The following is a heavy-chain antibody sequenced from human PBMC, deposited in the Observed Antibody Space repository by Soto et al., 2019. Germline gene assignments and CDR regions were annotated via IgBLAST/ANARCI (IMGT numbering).Heavy chain of an antibody. D-gene: IGHD1-1*01. Sequence: AGGSLRLSCVASGFTFSNFSMAWVRQAPGEGLEKVSAISGSGDDTFYADSMKGRFTISRDNSKDTLYLQINSLRAEDTAVYYCANPIPKTGTTFGFWGQGTLVTVSS. CDR1: GFTFSNFS. CDR2: ISGSGDDT. V-gene: IGHV3-23*01. CDR3: ANPIPKTGTTFGF. J-gene: IGHJ4*02.